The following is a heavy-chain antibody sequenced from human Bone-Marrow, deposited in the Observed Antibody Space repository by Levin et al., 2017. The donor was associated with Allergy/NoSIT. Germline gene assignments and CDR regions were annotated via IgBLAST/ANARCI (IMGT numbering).Heavy chain of an antibody. D-gene: IGHD5-18*01. CDR2: INSDGSST. CDR1: FFPFLPSF. Sequence: SCALSFFPFLPSFLHWVRQVPRKGLVWVARINSDGSSTYYADFVKGRFTFSLSHAKNTLYLQMNSLRGEDTALYYCARDVSGLWLLSGWFDAWGQGTLVTVSS. V-gene: IGHV3-74*01. CDR3: ARDVSGLWLLSGWFDA. J-gene: IGHJ5*02.